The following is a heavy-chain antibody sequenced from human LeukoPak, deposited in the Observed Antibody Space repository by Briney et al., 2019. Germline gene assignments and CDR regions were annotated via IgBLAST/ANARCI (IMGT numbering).Heavy chain of an antibody. CDR1: GFTFDDYG. J-gene: IGHJ4*02. Sequence: PGGSLRLSCAASGFTFDDYGMSWVRQAPGKGLEWVSGINWNGGSTGYADSVKGRFTISRDNAKNSLYLQMNSLRAEDTALYYCARGDSAVVAANYYFDYWGQGTLVTVSS. CDR3: ARGDSAVVAANYYFDY. D-gene: IGHD2-15*01. CDR2: INWNGGST. V-gene: IGHV3-20*04.